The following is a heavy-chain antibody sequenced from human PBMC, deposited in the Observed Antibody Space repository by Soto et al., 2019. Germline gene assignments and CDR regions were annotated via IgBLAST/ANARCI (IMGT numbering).Heavy chain of an antibody. CDR1: GFTFSSYS. Sequence: VGSLRLSCAASGFTFSSYSMNWVRQAPGKGLEWVSSISSSSSYIYYADSVKGRFTISRDNAKNSLNLQMNSLRAEDTAGYYCARASTGTFDYWGQGTLVTVSS. CDR2: ISSSSSYI. V-gene: IGHV3-21*01. D-gene: IGHD1-1*01. J-gene: IGHJ4*02. CDR3: ARASTGTFDY.